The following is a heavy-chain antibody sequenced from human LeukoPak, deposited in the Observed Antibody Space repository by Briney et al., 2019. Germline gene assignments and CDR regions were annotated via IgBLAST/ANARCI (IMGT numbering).Heavy chain of an antibody. CDR2: ISGSGGST. D-gene: IGHD3-10*01. V-gene: IGHV3-23*01. CDR1: GFTFGGSA. Sequence: HPGRSLRLSCAASGFTFGGSAMHWVRQAPGKGLEWVSAISGSGGSTYYADSVKGRFTISRDNSKNTLYLQMNSLRAEDTAVYYCAKEGLAGFGELNYWGQGTLVTVSS. J-gene: IGHJ4*02. CDR3: AKEGLAGFGELNY.